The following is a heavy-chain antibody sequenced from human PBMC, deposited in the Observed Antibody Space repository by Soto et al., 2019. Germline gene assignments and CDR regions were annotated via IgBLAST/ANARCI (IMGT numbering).Heavy chain of an antibody. V-gene: IGHV4-34*01. CDR1: GGSFSGYY. Sequence: SETLSLTCAVYGGSFSGYYWNWIRQPPGKGLEWIGEINHSGSTNYNPSLKSRVTISVDTSKNQFSLKLSSVTAADTAVYYCARGCGTIFDYWGQVTLVTV. CDR2: INHSGST. CDR3: ARGCGTIFDY. D-gene: IGHD1-1*01. J-gene: IGHJ4*02.